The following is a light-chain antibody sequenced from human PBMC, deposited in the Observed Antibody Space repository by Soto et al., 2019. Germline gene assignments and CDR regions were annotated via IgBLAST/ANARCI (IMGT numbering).Light chain of an antibody. CDR2: QTS. J-gene: IGKJ1*01. CDR3: HQRQSWPRT. Sequence: EIVFTQSPATLSSFPADRVTLSCRASQYITTRLAWHQHRPGQAPRLLIYQTSIRAAGIPARFSASGTGTDFPLTISDXQPEDFAVYYCHQRQSWPRTFGQGTKVDIK. V-gene: IGKV3-11*01. CDR1: QYITTR.